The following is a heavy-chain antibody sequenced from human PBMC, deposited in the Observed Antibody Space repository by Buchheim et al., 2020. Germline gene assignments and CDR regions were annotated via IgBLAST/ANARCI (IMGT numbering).Heavy chain of an antibody. CDR1: GGSISSYY. CDR3: ARMGRYTYSGYGH. D-gene: IGHD5-12*01. V-gene: IGHV4-34*01. J-gene: IGHJ4*02. CDR2: INHSGST. Sequence: QVQLQQWGAGLLKPSETLSLTCTVSGGSISSYYWSWIRQPPGKGLEWIGEINHSGSTNYNPSLKSRVTISVDTSKNQFSLKLSSVTAADTAVYYCARMGRYTYSGYGHWGQGTL.